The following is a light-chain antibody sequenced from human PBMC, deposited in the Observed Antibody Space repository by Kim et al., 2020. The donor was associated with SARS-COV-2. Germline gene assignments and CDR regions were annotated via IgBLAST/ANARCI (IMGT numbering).Light chain of an antibody. Sequence: QTATITCTGKRNNVGEQGAVWLEKNQGRTNKIVSHRNNKRPSGMSERFSGSRSGNIASLTITGLQPEDEADYYCSAWDVSLNGWVFGGGTQLTVL. V-gene: IGLV10-54*04. CDR3: SAWDVSLNGWV. J-gene: IGLJ3*02. CDR2: RNN. CDR1: RNNVGEQG.